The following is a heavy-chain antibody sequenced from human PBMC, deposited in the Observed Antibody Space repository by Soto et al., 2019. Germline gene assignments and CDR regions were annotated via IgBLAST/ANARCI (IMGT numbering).Heavy chain of an antibody. CDR3: TTQYQRPGGITIFGGPKPLPHGGFDP. CDR2: IKSKTDGGTT. V-gene: IGHV3-15*01. Sequence: GGSLRLSCAASGFTFSNAWMSWVRQAPGKGLEWVGRIKSKTDGGTTDYAAPGKGRFPITSDDSKTTLYLQMNSLKTEDKAVYYLTTQYQRPGGITIFGGPKPLPHGGFDPWGQGTLVTVSS. CDR1: GFTFSNAW. J-gene: IGHJ5*02. D-gene: IGHD3-3*01.